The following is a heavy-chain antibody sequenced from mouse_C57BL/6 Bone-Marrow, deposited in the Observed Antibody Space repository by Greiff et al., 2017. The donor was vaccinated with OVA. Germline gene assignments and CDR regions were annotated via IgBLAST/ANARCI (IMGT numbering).Heavy chain of an antibody. J-gene: IGHJ1*03. CDR2: IRMKSDNYAT. Sequence: DVQLQESGGGLVQPGGSMKLSCVASGFSFSNYWMNWVRQSPEKGLEWVAQIRMKSDNYATHYAESVKGRFTISRDDSKSSVYLQMNNLRAEDTGIYYCQLWLRRWYFDVWGTGTTVTVSS. V-gene: IGHV6-3*01. CDR3: QLWLRRWYFDV. CDR1: GFSFSNYW. D-gene: IGHD2-2*01.